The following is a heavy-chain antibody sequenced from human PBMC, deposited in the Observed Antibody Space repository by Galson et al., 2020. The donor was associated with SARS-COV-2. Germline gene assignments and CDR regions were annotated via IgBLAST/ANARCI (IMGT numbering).Heavy chain of an antibody. Sequence: QASETLSLTCAASGFTFSSYAMPWVRQAPGKGLEWVAVISYDGSNKYYADSVKGRFTISRDNSKNTLYLQMNSLRAEDTAVYYCARDVETHLLLWFGETRFNYGMDVWGQGTTVTVSS. V-gene: IGHV3-30*03. CDR2: ISYDGSNK. J-gene: IGHJ6*02. CDR3: ARDVETHLLLWFGETRFNYGMDV. CDR1: GFTFSSYA. D-gene: IGHD3-10*01.